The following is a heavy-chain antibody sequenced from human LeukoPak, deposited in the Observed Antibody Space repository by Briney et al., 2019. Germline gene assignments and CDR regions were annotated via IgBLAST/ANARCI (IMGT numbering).Heavy chain of an antibody. CDR3: ARDRGDGSPLYYMDV. Sequence: ASVKVSCKTSGYPFIDYYMHWVRQAPGQGLEWMGGIIPIFGTANYAQKFQGRVTITTDESTSTAYMELSSLRSEDTAVYYCARDRGDGSPLYYMDVWGKGTTVTVSS. CDR2: IIPIFGTA. J-gene: IGHJ6*03. CDR1: GYPFIDYY. V-gene: IGHV1-69*05. D-gene: IGHD6-25*01.